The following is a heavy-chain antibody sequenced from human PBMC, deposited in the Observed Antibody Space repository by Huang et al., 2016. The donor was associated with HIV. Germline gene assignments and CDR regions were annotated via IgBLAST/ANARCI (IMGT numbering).Heavy chain of an antibody. Sequence: QVQLVQSGSELKKPGASVKVSCQASGYSFTNYGVHWGRQAPGRGLEWMGWTNTDQGRPRYAQDFTGRFVFSVDTSVSTAYLQISSLKPEDSAIYYCVRVRRVTDRYCVADCNTIDTFDIWGQGTLVTVSA. CDR3: VRVRRVTDRYCVADCNTIDTFDI. V-gene: IGHV7-4-1*02. D-gene: IGHD2-21*02. J-gene: IGHJ3*02. CDR2: TNTDQGRP. CDR1: GYSFTNYG.